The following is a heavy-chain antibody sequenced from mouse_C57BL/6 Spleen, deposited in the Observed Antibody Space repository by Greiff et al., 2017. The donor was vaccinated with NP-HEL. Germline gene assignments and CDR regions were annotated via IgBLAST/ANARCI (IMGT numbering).Heavy chain of an antibody. V-gene: IGHV1-80*01. CDR1: GYAFSSYW. J-gene: IGHJ4*01. CDR2: FYPGDGDT. D-gene: IGHD1-1*01. CDR3: ARSDVVAHEGYAMDY. Sequence: HVKLLASGAELVKPGASVKISCKASGYAFSSYWMNWVKQRPGKGLEWIGQFYPGDGDTNYNGKFKGKATLTADKSSSTAYMQLSSLTSEDSAVYFCARSDVVAHEGYAMDYWGQGTSVTVSS.